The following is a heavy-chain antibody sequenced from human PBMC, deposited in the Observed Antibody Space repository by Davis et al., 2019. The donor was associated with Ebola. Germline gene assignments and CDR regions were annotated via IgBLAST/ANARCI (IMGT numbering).Heavy chain of an antibody. V-gene: IGHV4-59*01. J-gene: IGHJ4*02. CDR3: ASSYGAGSYWYFEH. CDR2: MYYRGDT. D-gene: IGHD3-10*01. CDR1: GGSISTYY. Sequence: SETLSLTCTVSGGSISTYYWSWLRQPPGKGLEWIGYMYYRGDTNYNPSLKSRVTISLDTSNSQLSLKLTSVTAADTAVYYCASSYGAGSYWYFEHWGQGTLITVSS.